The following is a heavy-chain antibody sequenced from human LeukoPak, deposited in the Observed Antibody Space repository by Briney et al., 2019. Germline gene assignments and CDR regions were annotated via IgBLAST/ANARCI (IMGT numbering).Heavy chain of an antibody. CDR2: IYYSGTT. V-gene: IGHV4-39*01. CDR1: GGSISSSSYS. D-gene: IGHD3-3*01. J-gene: IGHJ4*02. CDR3: ARLRFDFWSGYTHPYFDY. Sequence: KPSETLSLTCTVSGGSISSSSYSWGWIRQPPGKGLEWIGSIYYSGTTYYSPSLKSRVTISVDTSKIQFSLKLSSVAATDTAVYFCARLRFDFWSGYTHPYFDYWGQGTLVTVSS.